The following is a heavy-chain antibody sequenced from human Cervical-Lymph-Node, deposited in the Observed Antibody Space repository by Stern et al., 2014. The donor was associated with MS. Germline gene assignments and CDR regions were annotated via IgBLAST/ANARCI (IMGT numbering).Heavy chain of an antibody. CDR3: AKHRGEDWNYAFWFDP. CDR1: RFTFDNYG. CDR2: ISYDGSNK. Sequence: VQLEESGGGVVQPGTSLRLSCAASRFTFDNYGMHWVRQAPGKGLEWVALISYDGSNKHYAESVKGRFTISRDNSNNTLFLQMNSLRAEDTAVYYCAKHRGEDWNYAFWFDPWGQGTLVTVSS. V-gene: IGHV3-30*18. J-gene: IGHJ5*02. D-gene: IGHD1-7*01.